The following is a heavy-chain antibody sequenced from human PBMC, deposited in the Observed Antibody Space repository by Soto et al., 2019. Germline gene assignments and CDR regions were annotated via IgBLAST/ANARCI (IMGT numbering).Heavy chain of an antibody. J-gene: IGHJ4*02. CDR2: IKQDGSEK. V-gene: IGHV3-7*01. Sequence: GGSLRLSCAASGFTFSSYWMSWVRQAPGKGLEWVANIKQDGSEKYYVDSVKGRFTISRDNAKNSLYLQMNSLRAEDTAVYYCATSLVVVTALYDYWGQGTLVSVSS. CDR3: ATSLVVVTALYDY. CDR1: GFTFSSYW. D-gene: IGHD2-21*02.